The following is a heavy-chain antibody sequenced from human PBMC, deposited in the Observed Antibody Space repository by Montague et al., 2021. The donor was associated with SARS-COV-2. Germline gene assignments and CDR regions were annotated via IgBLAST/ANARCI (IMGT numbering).Heavy chain of an antibody. V-gene: IGHV4-39*01. J-gene: IGHJ4*02. CDR3: ATQEDPSGWIPGPFDF. CDR1: GGSISSSTYY. CDR2: IYYRGST. D-gene: IGHD6-19*01. Sequence: SETLSLTCTVSGGSISSSTYYRAWIRQPPGKGLEWIGSIYYRGSTYYNPSLKSRVFISVDTSKKQLSLTLTSVTAADTAVYYCATQEDPSGWIPGPFDFWGQGTLLSVSS.